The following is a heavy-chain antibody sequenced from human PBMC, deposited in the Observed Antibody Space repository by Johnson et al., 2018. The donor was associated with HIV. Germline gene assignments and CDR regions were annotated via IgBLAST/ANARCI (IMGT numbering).Heavy chain of an antibody. V-gene: IGHV3-13*01. Sequence: VQLVESGGGLVQPGGSLRLSCAASGFTFSSYDMHWVRQATGKGLEWVSAIGTAGDTYYPGSVKGRFTISRENAKNSLYLQMNSLRAEDTAVYYCARERSGTIAFDIWGQGTMVTVSS. J-gene: IGHJ3*02. D-gene: IGHD1-7*01. CDR2: IGTAGDT. CDR3: ARERSGTIAFDI. CDR1: GFTFSSYD.